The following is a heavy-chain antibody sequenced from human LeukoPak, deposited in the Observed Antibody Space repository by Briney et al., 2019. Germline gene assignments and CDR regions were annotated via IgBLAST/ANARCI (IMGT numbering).Heavy chain of an antibody. J-gene: IGHJ5*02. CDR2: INQDGSGK. CDR3: ARGVSGEP. D-gene: IGHD1-14*01. V-gene: IGHV3-7*01. CDR1: GFTFSSFW. Sequence: GGSLRLSCAASGFTFSSFWMSWVCKAPGKGLEWVANINQDGSGKYFVDSVKGRFTISRDNAKNSLYLQMNSLRAEDTAVYYCARGVSGEPWGQGTLVTVSS.